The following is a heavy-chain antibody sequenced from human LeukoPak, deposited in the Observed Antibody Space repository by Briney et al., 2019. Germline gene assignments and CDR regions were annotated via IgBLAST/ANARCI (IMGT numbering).Heavy chain of an antibody. J-gene: IGHJ4*02. CDR2: IYSGGST. CDR3: ARIYPRLAAAGD. Sequence: GGSLRLSCAASGFTVSSNYMSWVRQAPGKGLEWVSVIYSGGSTYYADSVKGRFTISRDNSKNTLYLQMNSLIADDTAVYYCARIYPRLAAAGDWGQGTLVTVSS. V-gene: IGHV3-66*01. D-gene: IGHD6-13*01. CDR1: GFTVSSNY.